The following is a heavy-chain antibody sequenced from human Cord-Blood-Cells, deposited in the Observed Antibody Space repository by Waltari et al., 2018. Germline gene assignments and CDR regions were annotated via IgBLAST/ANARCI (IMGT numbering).Heavy chain of an antibody. CDR1: GGSISSGDYY. CDR2: MYYRGST. D-gene: IGHD6-13*01. Sequence: QVQLQESGPGLVKPSQTLSLTCTVSGGSISSGDYYWSWIRQPPGKGLEWIGYMYYRGSTYYNPSLKSRVTISVDTSKNQFSLKLSSVTAADTAVYYCARAASIAAAGTHDYWGQGTLVTVSS. J-gene: IGHJ4*02. V-gene: IGHV4-30-4*01. CDR3: ARAASIAAAGTHDY.